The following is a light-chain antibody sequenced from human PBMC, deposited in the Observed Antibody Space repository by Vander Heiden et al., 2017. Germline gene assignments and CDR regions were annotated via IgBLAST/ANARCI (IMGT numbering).Light chain of an antibody. CDR3: QQYNSYSRT. CDR1: QSISSW. Sequence: DIQMTQSPSTLSPSVGDSVTITCRASQSISSWLAWYQQKPGKAPKLLIYDASSWERGVPSRFSGRGSGTEFTLTISSLQPDEFATYYCQQYNSYSRTFGQGTKVEIK. CDR2: DAS. V-gene: IGKV1-5*01. J-gene: IGKJ1*01.